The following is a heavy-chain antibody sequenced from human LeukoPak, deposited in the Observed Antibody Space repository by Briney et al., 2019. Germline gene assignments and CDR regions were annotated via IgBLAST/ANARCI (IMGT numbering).Heavy chain of an antibody. D-gene: IGHD6-6*01. CDR2: IYYTGST. V-gene: IGHV4-59*08. CDR1: VDSISGYY. Sequence: SETLSLTCTVSVDSISGYYWSWIRQPPGKGLEWIGYIYYTGSTNYNPSLKSRVSTSVDTSKNQFSLRLSSVTAADTAVYYCARALAYSSSSYRSYYYGMDVWGQGTTVTVPS. CDR3: ARALAYSSSSYRSYYYGMDV. J-gene: IGHJ6*02.